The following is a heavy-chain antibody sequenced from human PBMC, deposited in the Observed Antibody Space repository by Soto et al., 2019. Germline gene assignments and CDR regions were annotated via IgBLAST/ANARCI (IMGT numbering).Heavy chain of an antibody. D-gene: IGHD2-2*01. J-gene: IGHJ1*01. CDR1: GFTFSSYS. V-gene: IGHV3-48*01. CDR3: ARGVPAAMSYFQY. CDR2: ISNSSSII. Sequence: GGSLRLSCAASGFTFSSYSMNWVRQAPGKGLEWVSYISNSSSIIYYADSVKGRFTISRDNAKNSLYLQMNSLRAEYTAIYYCARGVPAAMSYFQYWGQGTLVTVSS.